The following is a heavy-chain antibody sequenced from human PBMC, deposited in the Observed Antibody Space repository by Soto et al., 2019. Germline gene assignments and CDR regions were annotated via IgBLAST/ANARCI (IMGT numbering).Heavy chain of an antibody. D-gene: IGHD6-19*01. Sequence: LGESLKISCKGSGYSFTSYWIGWVRQMPGKGLEWMGIIYPGDSDTRYSPSFQGQVTISADKSISTAYLQWSSLKASDTAMYYCARGGTHSSGWYLYYDGMDVWGQGTTVTVSS. J-gene: IGHJ6*02. CDR3: ARGGTHSSGWYLYYDGMDV. V-gene: IGHV5-51*01. CDR2: IYPGDSDT. CDR1: GYSFTSYW.